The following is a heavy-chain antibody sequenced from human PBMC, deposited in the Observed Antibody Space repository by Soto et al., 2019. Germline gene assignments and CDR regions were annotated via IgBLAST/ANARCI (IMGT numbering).Heavy chain of an antibody. CDR2: ISGSGGST. D-gene: IGHD2-15*01. Sequence: GGSLRLSCAASGFTFSSYAMSWVRQAPGKGLEWVSAISGSGGSTYYADSVKGRFTISRDNSKNTLYLQMNSLRAEDAAVYYCALTTNIVVVVAATLQAFDIWGQGTMVTVSS. J-gene: IGHJ3*02. CDR1: GFTFSSYA. V-gene: IGHV3-23*01. CDR3: ALTTNIVVVVAATLQAFDI.